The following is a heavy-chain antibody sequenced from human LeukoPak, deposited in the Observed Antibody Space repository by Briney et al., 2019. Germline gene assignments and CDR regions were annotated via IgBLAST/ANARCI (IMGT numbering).Heavy chain of an antibody. J-gene: IGHJ4*02. V-gene: IGHV1-69*01. CDR2: IIPIFGTA. CDR1: GGTFSSYA. Sequence: ASVKVSCKASGGTFSSYAISWVRQAPGQGLEWMGGIIPIFGTANYAQKFQGRVTITADESTSTAYMELSSLRSEDTAVYYCARDVDDYYDSSGYCSFYWGQGTLVTVSS. D-gene: IGHD3-22*01. CDR3: ARDVDDYYDSSGYCSFY.